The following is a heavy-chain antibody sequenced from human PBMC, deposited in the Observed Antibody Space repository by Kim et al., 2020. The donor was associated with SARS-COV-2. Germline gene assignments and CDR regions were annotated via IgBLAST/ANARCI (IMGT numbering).Heavy chain of an antibody. Sequence: GGSLRLSCAASGFSFSDFAMHWVRQASGKGLEWVGRIRSKANSYATTYAASVKGRFTISRDDSKNAAYLQMNSLKTEDTAVYYSTRVLGTALACWDAYD. CDR3: TRVLGTALACWDAYD. CDR1: GFSFSDFA. J-gene: IGHJ3*02. CDR2: IRSKANSYAT. D-gene: IGHD1-26*01. V-gene: IGHV3-73*01.